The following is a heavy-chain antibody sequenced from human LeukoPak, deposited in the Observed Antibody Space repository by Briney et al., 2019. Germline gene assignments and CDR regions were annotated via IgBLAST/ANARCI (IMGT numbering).Heavy chain of an antibody. CDR1: GYSFTSYW. CDR3: VKQSYGDWDFDL. D-gene: IGHD3-16*01. J-gene: IGHJ2*01. V-gene: IGHV5-51*01. Sequence: GESLKISCKGSGYSFTSYWIGWVRQMPGKGLEWMGIIYPGDSDTRYSLSFQGQVTISVDKSTSTAYLQWSSLKASDTAIYYCVKQSYGDWDFDLWGRGTLVTVSS. CDR2: IYPGDSDT.